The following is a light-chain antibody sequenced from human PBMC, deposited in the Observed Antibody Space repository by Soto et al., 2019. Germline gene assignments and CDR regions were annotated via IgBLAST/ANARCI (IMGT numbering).Light chain of an antibody. Sequence: IVWAQSPATLSLYPGERATLACRAGQSISTYLAWYQQKSGQAPRLLIYDASTRATGIPARFSGSGSGTDFTLTISRLEPEDFAVCYCQHYGRPPTFCQGTKVDI. J-gene: IGKJ1*01. CDR1: QSISTY. V-gene: IGKV3-20*01. CDR3: QHYGRPPT. CDR2: DAS.